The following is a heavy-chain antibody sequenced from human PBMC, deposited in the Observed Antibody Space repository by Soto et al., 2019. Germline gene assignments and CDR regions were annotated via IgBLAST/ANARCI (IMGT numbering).Heavy chain of an antibody. CDR3: ARDTGTYYGSGSYYNINAFDI. D-gene: IGHD3-10*01. CDR2: IYHSGST. CDR1: GGSISSSNW. V-gene: IGHV4-4*02. J-gene: IGHJ3*02. Sequence: SETLSLTCAVSGGSISSSNWLGWVRQPPGKGLEWIGEIYHSGSTNYNPSLKSRVTISVDKSKNQFSLKLSSVTAADTAVYYCARDTGTYYGSGSYYNINAFDIWGQGTMVT.